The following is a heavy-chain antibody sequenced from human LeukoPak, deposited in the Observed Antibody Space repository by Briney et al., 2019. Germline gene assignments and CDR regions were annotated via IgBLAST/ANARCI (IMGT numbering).Heavy chain of an antibody. CDR3: ARGGQIPAAPFDS. D-gene: IGHD2-2*01. CDR2: IYYSRST. CDR1: GGSISSYY. J-gene: IGHJ4*02. V-gene: IGHV4-59*01. Sequence: KASETLSLTCTVSGGSISSYYWSWIRQPPGKGLEWIGYIYYSRSTNYNPSLKSRVTISVDTSKNQFSLKLSSVTAADTAVYYCARGGQIPAAPFDSWGQGTLVTVSS.